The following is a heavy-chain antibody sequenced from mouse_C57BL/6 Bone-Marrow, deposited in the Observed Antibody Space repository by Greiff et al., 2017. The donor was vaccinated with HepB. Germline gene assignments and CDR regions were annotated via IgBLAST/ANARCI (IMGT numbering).Heavy chain of an antibody. CDR2: ISSGGSYT. D-gene: IGHD4-1*01. CDR3: AGHRLGAWFAY. V-gene: IGHV5-6*02. Sequence: EVKLEESGGDLVKPGGSLKLSCAASGFTFSSYGMSWVRQTPDKRLEWVATISSGGSYTYYPDSVKGRFTISRDNAKNTLYLQMSSLKSEDTAMYYCAGHRLGAWFAYWGQGTLVTVSA. CDR1: GFTFSSYG. J-gene: IGHJ3*01.